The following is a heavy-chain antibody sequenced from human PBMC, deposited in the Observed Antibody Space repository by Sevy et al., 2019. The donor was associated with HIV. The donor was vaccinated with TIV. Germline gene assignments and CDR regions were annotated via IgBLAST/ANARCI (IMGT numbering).Heavy chain of an antibody. CDR3: ARSISWYASFDS. D-gene: IGHD6-13*01. CDR2: IIPMFGTA. CDR1: GRTFSNYA. J-gene: IGHJ4*02. V-gene: IGHV1-69*13. Sequence: ASVMVSCKASGRTFSNYAISWVRQAPGQGLEWMGGIIPMFGTANYVQKFQGRVTITADESTSTAYMELSSLRSEDTAVYYCARSISWYASFDSWGQGSLVTVSS.